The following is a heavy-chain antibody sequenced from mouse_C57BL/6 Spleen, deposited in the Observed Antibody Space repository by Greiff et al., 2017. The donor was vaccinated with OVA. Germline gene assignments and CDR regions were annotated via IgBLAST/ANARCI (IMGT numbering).Heavy chain of an antibody. Sequence: QVPLQQPGPELLRPGSSVRLSCKASGYTFTSYWMDVVKQRPGQGLEWIGNIYPSDSEAHYNQKFMDKPPSTVDKSSSTAYMQLSSLTAEDSGVYYRAREEGYYGSSSYWGQGTTLTVSS. D-gene: IGHD1-1*01. J-gene: IGHJ2*01. CDR3: AREEGYYGSSSY. V-gene: IGHV1-61*01. CDR1: GYTFTSYW. CDR2: IYPSDSEA.